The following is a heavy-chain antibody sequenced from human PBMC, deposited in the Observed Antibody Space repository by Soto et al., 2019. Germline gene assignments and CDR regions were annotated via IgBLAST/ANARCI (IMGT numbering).Heavy chain of an antibody. CDR3: AGDSSHDSSVAGDY. CDR2: ISNSDNT. D-gene: IGHD3-22*01. J-gene: IGHJ4*02. V-gene: IGHV3-23*01. Sequence: EVQLLQSGGGLVQPGGSLRLSCAASGFTFSNYAMTWVRQPPGQGLEWVSAISNSDNTYYTDSVQGRFTISRDNSKNTLYLQMNNLRVEDTAVYYCAGDSSHDSSVAGDYWGRGTLVTVSS. CDR1: GFTFSNYA.